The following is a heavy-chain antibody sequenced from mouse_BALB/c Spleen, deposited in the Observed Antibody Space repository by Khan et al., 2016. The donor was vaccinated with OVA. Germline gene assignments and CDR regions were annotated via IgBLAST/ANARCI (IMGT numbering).Heavy chain of an antibody. CDR1: GFNIKDYY. CDR2: IDPENGNT. Sequence: VRLQQSGAELVRPGALVKLSCKTSGFNIKDYYMHWVKQRPEQGLEWIGWIDPENGNTIYDPKFQGKASITADTSSNTAYLQLSSLTSEDTAVYYCASSGYDAGFSYWGQGTLVTVSA. J-gene: IGHJ3*01. V-gene: IGHV14-1*02. D-gene: IGHD3-1*01. CDR3: ASSGYDAGFSY.